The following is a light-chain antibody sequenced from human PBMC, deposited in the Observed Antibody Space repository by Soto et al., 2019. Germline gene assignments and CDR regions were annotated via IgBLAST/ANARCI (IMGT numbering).Light chain of an antibody. CDR1: QNISSY. V-gene: IGKV1-39*01. CDR2: AAS. CDR3: QQSYSTPIT. J-gene: IGKJ5*01. Sequence: DIPMTQSPSSLSASVGDRVTITCRASQNISSYLNWYQQKPGKAPKLLIYAASSLQSGVPSRFSGSGSGTDFTLTISSLQPEDFATHYCQQSYSTPITFGQGTRLEIK.